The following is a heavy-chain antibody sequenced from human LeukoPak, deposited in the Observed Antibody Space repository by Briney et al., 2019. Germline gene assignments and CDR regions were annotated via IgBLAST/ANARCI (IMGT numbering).Heavy chain of an antibody. D-gene: IGHD3-22*01. V-gene: IGHV1-69*13. CDR2: IIPIFGTA. Sequence: GASVKVSCKASGGTFSSYAISWVRQAPGQGLEWMGGIIPIFGTANYAQKFQGRVTITADESTSTAYMELSSLRSEDTAVYYCARDLAPLPLNSSGYPSNQPNWFDPWGQGTLVTVSS. J-gene: IGHJ5*02. CDR1: GGTFSSYA. CDR3: ARDLAPLPLNSSGYPSNQPNWFDP.